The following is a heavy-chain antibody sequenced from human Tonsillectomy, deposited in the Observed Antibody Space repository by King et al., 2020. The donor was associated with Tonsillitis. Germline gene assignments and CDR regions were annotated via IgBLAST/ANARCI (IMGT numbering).Heavy chain of an antibody. D-gene: IGHD4-11*01. V-gene: IGHV1-18*01. CDR3: ARDGFEVLITVNYGPFASNLDY. CDR1: GYTFSSYG. J-gene: IGHJ4*02. Sequence: VQLVESGGEVKKPGASVKVSCKASGYTFSSYGISWVRQAPGQGLEWMGWISAYNGNRNYAQKFQGRVTMTTDTSTSTAYMELRSLRSDDTAFYYCARDGFEVLITVNYGPFASNLDYWGQGSLVIVSS. CDR2: ISAYNGNR.